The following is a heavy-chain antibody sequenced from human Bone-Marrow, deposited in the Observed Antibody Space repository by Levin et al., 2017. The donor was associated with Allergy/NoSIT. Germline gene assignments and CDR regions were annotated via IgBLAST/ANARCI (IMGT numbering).Heavy chain of an antibody. J-gene: IGHJ6*02. D-gene: IGHD2-8*01. CDR3: ARDFTNGVSGYYYYGMDV. CDR1: GGSISSGDYY. V-gene: IGHV4-30-4*01. CDR2: IYYSGST. Sequence: SQTLSLTCTVSGGSISSGDYYWSWIRQPPGKGLEWIGYIYYSGSTYYNPSLKSRVTISVDTSKNQFSLKLSSVTAADTAVYYCARDFTNGVSGYYYYGMDVWGQGTTVTVSS.